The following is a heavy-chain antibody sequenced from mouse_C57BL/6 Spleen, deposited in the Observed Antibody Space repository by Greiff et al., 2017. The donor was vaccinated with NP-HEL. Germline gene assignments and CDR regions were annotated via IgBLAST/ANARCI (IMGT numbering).Heavy chain of an antibody. Sequence: DVMLVESGGGLVKPGGSLKLSCAASGFTFSDYGMHWVRQAPGKGLEWVAYISSGSSTIYYADTVKGRFTISRANAKNTLFLQMTSLRSEDTAMDYCARGAHWYFDVWGTGTTVTVSS. J-gene: IGHJ1*03. V-gene: IGHV5-17*01. CDR3: ARGAHWYFDV. CDR1: GFTFSDYG. CDR2: ISSGSSTI.